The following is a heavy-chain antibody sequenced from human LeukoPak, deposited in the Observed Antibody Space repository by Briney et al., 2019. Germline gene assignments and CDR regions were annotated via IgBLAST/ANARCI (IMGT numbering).Heavy chain of an antibody. CDR1: GGSISSGGYY. CDR3: ARGAFWSGYYLANYYYYGMDV. Sequence: SETLSLTCTVSGGSISSGGYYWSWIRQHPGKGLEWIEYIYYSGSTYYNPSLKSRVTISVDTSKNQFSLKLSSVTAADTAVYYCARGAFWSGYYLANYYYYGMDVWGQGTTVTVSS. V-gene: IGHV4-31*03. D-gene: IGHD3-3*01. CDR2: IYYSGST. J-gene: IGHJ6*02.